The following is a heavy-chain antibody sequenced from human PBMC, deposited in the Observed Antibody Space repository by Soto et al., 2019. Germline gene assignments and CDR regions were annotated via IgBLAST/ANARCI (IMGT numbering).Heavy chain of an antibody. CDR1: GFTFSSYE. D-gene: IGHD2-15*01. J-gene: IGHJ3*02. CDR2: ISSSGSTI. V-gene: IGHV3-48*03. CDR3: ASGDDCSGGSCYSRGAFDI. Sequence: VQLVESGGGLVQPGGSLRLSCAASGFTFSSYEMNWVRQAPGKGLEWVSYISSSGSTIYYADSVKGRFTISRDNAKNSLYLQMNSLRAEDTAVYYCASGDDCSGGSCYSRGAFDIWGQGTMVTVSS.